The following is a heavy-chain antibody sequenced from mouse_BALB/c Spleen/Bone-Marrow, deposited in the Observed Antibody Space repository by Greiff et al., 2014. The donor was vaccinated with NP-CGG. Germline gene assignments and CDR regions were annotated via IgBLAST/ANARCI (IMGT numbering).Heavy chain of an antibody. V-gene: IGHV7-3*02. J-gene: IGHJ1*01. CDR3: ARDKNYSSYWYFDV. CDR2: IRNKANGYTT. Sequence: EVKLVESGGGLVQPGGSLRLSCATSGFTFTDYYMSWVRQPPGKALEWLGFIRNKANGYTTEYSASVKGRFTISRDNSQSILYLQMNTLRAEDSATYYCARDKNYSSYWYFDVWGAWTTVTVSS. CDR1: GFTFTDYY. D-gene: IGHD2-5*01.